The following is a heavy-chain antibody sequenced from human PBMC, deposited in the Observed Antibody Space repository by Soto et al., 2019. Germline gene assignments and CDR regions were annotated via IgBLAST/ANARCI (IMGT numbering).Heavy chain of an antibody. CDR3: AAGSSSWYPRDEYFQH. CDR2: INAGNGNT. Sequence: EASVKVSCKASGYTFTSYAMHWVRQAPGQRLEWMGWINAGNGNTKYSQKFQGRVTITRDTSASTAYMELSSLRSEDTAVYYCAAGSSSWYPRDEYFQHWGQGTPVTVSS. V-gene: IGHV1-3*01. CDR1: GYTFTSYA. J-gene: IGHJ1*01. D-gene: IGHD6-13*01.